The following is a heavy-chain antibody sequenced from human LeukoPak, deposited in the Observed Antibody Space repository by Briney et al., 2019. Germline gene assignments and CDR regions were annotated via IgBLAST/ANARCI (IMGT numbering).Heavy chain of an antibody. CDR2: ISWNSGSI. CDR3: ATRDGYNFGPFDY. Sequence: GGSLRLSCAGSGFIFNNYAMHWVRQPPGKGLEWVSGISWNSGSIDYADSVKGRFTISRDNAKNSLYLQMNSLRAEDTAVYYCATRDGYNFGPFDYWGQGTLVTVSS. CDR1: GFIFNNYA. D-gene: IGHD5-24*01. V-gene: IGHV3-9*01. J-gene: IGHJ4*02.